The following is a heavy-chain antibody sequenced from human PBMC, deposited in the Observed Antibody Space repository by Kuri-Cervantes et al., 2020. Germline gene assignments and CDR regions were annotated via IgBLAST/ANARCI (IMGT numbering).Heavy chain of an antibody. D-gene: IGHD4-17*01. CDR2: ISSGSGTI. Sequence: GGSLRLSCVASTFTFSTYGMHWVRQAPGKGLEWVSYISSGSGTIYYADSVKGRFTISRDNAKNSLYLQMNSLRAEDTAVYYCARDTVTSGFAFDIWGQGTMVTVSS. CDR3: ARDTVTSGFAFDI. V-gene: IGHV3-48*01. CDR1: TFTFSTYG. J-gene: IGHJ3*02.